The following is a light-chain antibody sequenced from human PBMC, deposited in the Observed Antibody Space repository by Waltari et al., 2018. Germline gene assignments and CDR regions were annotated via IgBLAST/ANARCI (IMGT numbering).Light chain of an antibody. CDR3: YSYAGRGTWV. CDR2: EGN. J-gene: IGLJ3*02. Sequence: WYHQNQGKAPKLMISEGNERPSVVSNRFSGSKAGNTASLTISGLQAEDEADYYCYSYAGRGTWVFGGGTKLTVL. V-gene: IGLV2-23*01.